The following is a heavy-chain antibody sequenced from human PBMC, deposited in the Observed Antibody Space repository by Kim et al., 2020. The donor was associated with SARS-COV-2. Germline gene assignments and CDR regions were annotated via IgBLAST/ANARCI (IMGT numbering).Heavy chain of an antibody. Sequence: GESLKISCEGSGYNFARYWIGWVRQMPGKGLEWIGIIYPSDSDTRKSPFFQGQVTISADKSINTAFLHFNTLKASDTAMYFCVTSLGPRGFPDNWGQGTLVTVSS. CDR3: VTSLGPRGFPDN. J-gene: IGHJ4*02. D-gene: IGHD5-12*01. CDR1: GYNFARYW. CDR2: IYPSDSDT. V-gene: IGHV5-51*01.